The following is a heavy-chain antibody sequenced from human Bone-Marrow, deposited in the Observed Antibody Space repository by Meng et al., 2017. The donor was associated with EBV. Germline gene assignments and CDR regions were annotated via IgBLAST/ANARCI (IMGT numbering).Heavy chain of an antibody. J-gene: IGHJ4*02. CDR2: TNEDGRIT. CDR3: SRDLVGSDDD. V-gene: IGHV3-74*01. D-gene: IGHD6-6*01. Sequence: DVEVVESGGTLVQPGGSLRLSCAASGFSFSRYWMHWVRQVPGKGLVWVSRTNEDGRITNYADSVKGRFTISRDNTKNTLYLQMNNLRAEDTAVYFCSRDLVGSDDDWGQGTLVTVSS. CDR1: GFSFSRYW.